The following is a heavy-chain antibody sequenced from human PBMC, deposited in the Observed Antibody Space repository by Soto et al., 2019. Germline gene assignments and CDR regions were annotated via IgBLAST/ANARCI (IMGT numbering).Heavy chain of an antibody. D-gene: IGHD3-22*01. V-gene: IGHV3-23*01. Sequence: EVQLLESGGGLVQPGGSLRLSCAASGFTFSSYAMSWVRQAPGKGLEWVSAISGSGGSTYYADSVKGRFTISRDNSKNTLYLQMNSLRAEDTAVYYCAKDRVGYYDSSGYYGAWGQGTLVTVSS. CDR3: AKDRVGYYDSSGYYGA. CDR1: GFTFSSYA. J-gene: IGHJ5*02. CDR2: ISGSGGST.